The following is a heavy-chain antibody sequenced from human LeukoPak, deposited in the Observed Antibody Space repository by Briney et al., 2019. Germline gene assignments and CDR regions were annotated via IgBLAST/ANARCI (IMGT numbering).Heavy chain of an antibody. V-gene: IGHV3-23*01. J-gene: IGHJ3*02. Sequence: GGSLRLSCAASGFTFSNYWMSWVRQAPGKGLEWVSSITVNGGDIYYADSVRGRFTISRDNSKNTLYLQMNSLRAEDTAVYYCAKDPNGDYVGAFDSWDQGTMVTVSS. CDR1: GFTFSNYW. CDR3: AKDPNGDYVGAFDS. D-gene: IGHD4-17*01. CDR2: ITVNGGDI.